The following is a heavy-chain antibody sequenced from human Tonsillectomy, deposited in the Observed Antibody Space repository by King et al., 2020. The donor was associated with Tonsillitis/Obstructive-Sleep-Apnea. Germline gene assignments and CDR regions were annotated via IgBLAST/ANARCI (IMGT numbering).Heavy chain of an antibody. Sequence: QLVESGPGLVKPSETLSLTCAVSGGSISNTNYFWGWIRQPPGKGLEWIGGIYYSGSTDYNPSLKSRVTMSVDTSKNQFVLRLKSVTAADTAVYYCARTTLTIYYFDYWGQGTLVTVSS. J-gene: IGHJ4*02. CDR1: GGSISNTNYF. D-gene: IGHD4-17*01. V-gene: IGHV4-39*06. CDR2: IYYSGST. CDR3: ARTTLTIYYFDY.